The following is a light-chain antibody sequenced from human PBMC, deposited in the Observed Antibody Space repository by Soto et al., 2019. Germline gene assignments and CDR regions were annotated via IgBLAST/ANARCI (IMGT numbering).Light chain of an antibody. V-gene: IGKV1-39*01. CDR3: QQSYSTPRT. CDR1: QGISSS. CDR2: AAS. Sequence: DIQMTQSPSSLSASVGDRVTITCRASQGISSSLNWYQQKPGKAPKLLIYAASSLQSGVPSRFSGSGSGTDFTLTISSLQPEDFATYYCQQSYSTPRTFGQGTKVDIK. J-gene: IGKJ1*01.